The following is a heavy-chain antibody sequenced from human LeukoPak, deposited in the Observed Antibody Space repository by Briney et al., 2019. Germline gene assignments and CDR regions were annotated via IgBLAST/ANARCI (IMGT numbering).Heavy chain of an antibody. CDR2: ISRSGSTK. D-gene: IGHD2-15*01. J-gene: IGHJ6*03. V-gene: IGHV3-11*01. Sequence: PGGSLRLSCAASGFTFSDYNMRWIRQAPGKGLEWVTSISRSGSTKYYADSVKGRFTISRDNAKNSLFLQMNSLRAEDTAVYYCARVLRYCSGGNCYSGGLGYMDVWGKGTTVTISS. CDR1: GFTFSDYN. CDR3: ARVLRYCSGGNCYSGGLGYMDV.